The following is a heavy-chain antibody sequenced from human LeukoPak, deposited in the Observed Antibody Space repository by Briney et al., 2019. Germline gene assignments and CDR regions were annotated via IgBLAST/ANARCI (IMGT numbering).Heavy chain of an antibody. V-gene: IGHV4-39*07. J-gene: IGHJ4*02. CDR3: ARVQPGYSSGWALDY. Sequence: SETLSLTCTVSGGSISSSSYYWGWIRQPPGKGLEWIGSIYYSGSTYYNPSLKSRVTISVDTSKNQFSLELSSVTAADTAVYYCARVQPGYSSGWALDYWGQGTLVTVSS. CDR1: GGSISSSSYY. CDR2: IYYSGST. D-gene: IGHD6-19*01.